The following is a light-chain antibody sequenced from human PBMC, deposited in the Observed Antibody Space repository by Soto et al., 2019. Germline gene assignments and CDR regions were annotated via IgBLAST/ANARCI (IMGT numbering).Light chain of an antibody. V-gene: IGKV1-39*01. CDR3: QQSYGTRWT. CDR2: AAS. Sequence: DIQMTQSPSSPSASVGDRVTITSRASQSISSYLNWYQQKPGKAPKLLIYAASSLQSGVPSRFSGSGSGTDFTLTISSLQPEDFATYYCQQSYGTRWTFGQGTKLEIK. CDR1: QSISSY. J-gene: IGKJ2*02.